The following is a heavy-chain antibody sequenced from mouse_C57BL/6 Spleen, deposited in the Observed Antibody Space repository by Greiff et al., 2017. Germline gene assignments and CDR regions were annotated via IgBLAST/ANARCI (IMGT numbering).Heavy chain of an antibody. CDR2: IDPSDSET. CDR1: GYTFTCYW. J-gene: IGHJ4*01. V-gene: IGHV1-52*01. D-gene: IGHD1-1*01. CDR3: AIYYGYAMDY. Sequence: QVQLQQPGAELVRPGSSVKLSCTSSGYTFTCYWMHWVKPRPIQGLEWIGNIDPSDSETHYNQKFKDKATLTVDKSSSTAYMQFSSLTSEDSAVYYCAIYYGYAMDYWGQGTSVTVSS.